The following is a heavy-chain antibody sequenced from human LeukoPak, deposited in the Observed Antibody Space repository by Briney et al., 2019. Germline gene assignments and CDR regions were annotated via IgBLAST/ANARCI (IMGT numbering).Heavy chain of an antibody. V-gene: IGHV4-39*01. CDR3: ARGTGTTGDFDS. CDR2: MFYSGSA. Sequence: PSETLSLTCTVSGGSISSSYYYWGWIRQPPGKGLEWIGTMFYSGSAYYNTSLKSRVTISVDTSKNQFSLKLSSVTAADTAVYYCARGTGTTGDFDSWGQGTLVTVSS. J-gene: IGHJ4*02. D-gene: IGHD1-7*01. CDR1: GGSISSSYYY.